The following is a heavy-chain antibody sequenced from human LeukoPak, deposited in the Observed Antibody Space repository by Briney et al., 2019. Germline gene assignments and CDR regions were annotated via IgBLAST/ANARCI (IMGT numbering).Heavy chain of an antibody. Sequence: GGSLRLSCAASGFTFDDYAMHWVRQAPGKGLERVSGISWNSGSIGYADSVKGRFTISRDNAKNSLYLQMNSLRAEDMALYYCARKGDSSGYYDYWGQGTLVTVSS. J-gene: IGHJ4*02. V-gene: IGHV3-9*03. D-gene: IGHD3-22*01. CDR3: ARKGDSSGYYDY. CDR2: ISWNSGSI. CDR1: GFTFDDYA.